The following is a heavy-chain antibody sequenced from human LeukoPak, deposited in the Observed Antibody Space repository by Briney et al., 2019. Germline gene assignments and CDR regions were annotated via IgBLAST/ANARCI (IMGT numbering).Heavy chain of an antibody. CDR1: GFTFTNAW. CDR2: IKSKTDVGTI. J-gene: IGHJ4*02. Sequence: PGGSLRLSCAASGFTFTNAWMSWVRQAPGKGLEWAGRIKSKTDVGTIEYAAPVKDRFTISRDDSKTTVYLQMKSLKPEDTGVYYCATLTYYYDSRGYYPYWGQGTLVTVSS. D-gene: IGHD3-22*01. CDR3: ATLTYYYDSRGYYPY. V-gene: IGHV3-15*01.